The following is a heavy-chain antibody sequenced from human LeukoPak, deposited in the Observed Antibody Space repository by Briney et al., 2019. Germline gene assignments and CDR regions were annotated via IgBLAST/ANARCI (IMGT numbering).Heavy chain of an antibody. CDR3: ARVGVGATTAIDY. CDR2: IYYSGST. J-gene: IGHJ4*02. CDR1: GGSISSSSYY. D-gene: IGHD1-26*01. Sequence: PSETLSLTCTVSGGSISSSSYYWGWIRQPPGKGLEWIGSIYYSGSTYYNPSLKSRVTISVDTSKNQFSLKLSSVTAADTAVYYCARVGVGATTAIDYWGQGTLVTVSS. V-gene: IGHV4-39*07.